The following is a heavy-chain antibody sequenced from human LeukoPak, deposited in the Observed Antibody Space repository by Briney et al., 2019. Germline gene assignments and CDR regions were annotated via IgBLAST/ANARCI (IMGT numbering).Heavy chain of an antibody. D-gene: IGHD5-18*01. CDR2: ISTDGSTT. V-gene: IGHV3-74*01. CDR1: GFTFSSYW. CDR3: ARDAVDTANAV. Sequence: PGGSLRLSCAASGFTFSSYWMHWVRQAPGKGLVWVSRISTDGSTTTYADSVKGRFTISRDNAKNTLYLQMNSLRAEDTAVYYCARDAVDTANAVWGQGTTVTVSS. J-gene: IGHJ6*01.